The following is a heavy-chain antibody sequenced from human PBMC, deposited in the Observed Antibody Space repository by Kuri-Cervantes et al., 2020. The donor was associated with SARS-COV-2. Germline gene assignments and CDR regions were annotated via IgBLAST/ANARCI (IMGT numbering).Heavy chain of an antibody. V-gene: IGHV1-2*02. CDR1: GYTLTELS. CDR3: ARDTGYGADYFDY. D-gene: IGHD4-17*01. CDR2: INPNSGDT. J-gene: IGHJ4*02. Sequence: ASVKVSCKVSGYTLTELSMHWVRQAPGKGPEWMGWINPNSGDTNYAQKLQGRVTMTTDTSTSTAYMELRSLRSDDTAVYYCARDTGYGADYFDYWGQGTLVTVSS.